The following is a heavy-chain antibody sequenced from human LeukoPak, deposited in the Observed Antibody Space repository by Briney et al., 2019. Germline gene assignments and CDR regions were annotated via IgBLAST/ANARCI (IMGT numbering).Heavy chain of an antibody. V-gene: IGHV3-21*01. CDR1: GFTFSSYS. CDR2: ISSSSSYI. D-gene: IGHD4-17*01. J-gene: IGHJ4*02. Sequence: GGSLRLSCAASGFTFSSYSMNWVRQAPGKGLEWVPSISSSSSYIYYADSVKGRFTISRDNAKNSLYLQMNSLRAEDTAVYYCARGGYGDYLMQFDYWGQGTLVTVSS. CDR3: ARGGYGDYLMQFDY.